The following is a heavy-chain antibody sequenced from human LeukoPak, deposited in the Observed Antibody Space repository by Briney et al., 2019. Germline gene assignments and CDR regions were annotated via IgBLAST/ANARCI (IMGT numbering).Heavy chain of an antibody. CDR1: GGSISSYY. V-gene: IGHV4-4*07. D-gene: IGHD3-10*01. CDR3: AREGYYGSGRDYYYYYMDV. CDR2: IYTSGST. J-gene: IGHJ6*03. Sequence: SETLSLTCTVSGGSISSYYWSWIRQPAGKGLEWIGRIYTSGSTNYNPSLKSRVTMSVDTSKNQFSLKLSSVTAADTAVYYCAREGYYGSGRDYYYYYMDVWGKGTTVTISS.